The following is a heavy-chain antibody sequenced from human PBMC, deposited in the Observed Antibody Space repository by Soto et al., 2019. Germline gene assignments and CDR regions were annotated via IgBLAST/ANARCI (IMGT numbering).Heavy chain of an antibody. Sequence: GGSLRLSCAASGFTFSRYAMSWVRQAPGKGLEWVSAISGSGGSTYYADSVKGRFTISRDNSKNTLYLQMNSLRAEDTAVYYCAKVPYYDFWSGYMDVWGKGTTVTVSS. CDR2: ISGSGGST. CDR1: GFTFSRYA. CDR3: AKVPYYDFWSGYMDV. V-gene: IGHV3-23*01. J-gene: IGHJ6*03. D-gene: IGHD3-3*01.